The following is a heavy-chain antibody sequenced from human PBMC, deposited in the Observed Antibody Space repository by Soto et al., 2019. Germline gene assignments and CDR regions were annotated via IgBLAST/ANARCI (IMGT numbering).Heavy chain of an antibody. J-gene: IGHJ4*02. V-gene: IGHV3-11*01. D-gene: IGHD6-6*01. CDR2: ISNSGRTL. Sequence: QVQLVESGGGLVKPRGSLRLSCAASGFTFSDYYMSRIRQAPGKGLEWVSYISNSGRTLYYADSMKGRFTISRDNAKNTLNLQMNSLRTEYTVVYHCARDLVAVRGGVYSRSSGGYFFDLWAQCTLVTVSS. CDR1: GFTFSDYY. CDR3: ARDLVAVRGGVYSRSSGGYFFDL.